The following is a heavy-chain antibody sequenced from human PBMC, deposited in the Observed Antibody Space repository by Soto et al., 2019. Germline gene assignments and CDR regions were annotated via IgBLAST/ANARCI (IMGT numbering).Heavy chain of an antibody. J-gene: IGHJ4*02. V-gene: IGHV4-39*01. Sequence: SETLSLTCTVSGGSISSSTYYWGWMRQPPGKGLEWIASFFIGGNTYYNPSLKSRVTISVDTSKNQFSLKLSSVTAADTAVYFCARGGNYDILTGFPYYFDYWGQGTLVTVSS. CDR3: ARGGNYDILTGFPYYFDY. D-gene: IGHD3-9*01. CDR2: FFIGGNT. CDR1: GGSISSSTYY.